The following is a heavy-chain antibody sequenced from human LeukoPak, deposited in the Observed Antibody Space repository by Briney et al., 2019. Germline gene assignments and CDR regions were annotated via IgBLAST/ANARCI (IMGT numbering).Heavy chain of an antibody. J-gene: IGHJ4*02. Sequence: GGSLRLSCAASGFTFSSYSMNWVRQAPGKGLEWVSSISSSSSYIYYADSVKGRFTISRDNAKNSLYLQMNSLRAEDTAVYYCAMDCGSGSYDYWGQGTLVTVSS. CDR2: ISSSSSYI. D-gene: IGHD3-10*01. CDR3: AMDCGSGSYDY. V-gene: IGHV3-21*01. CDR1: GFTFSSYS.